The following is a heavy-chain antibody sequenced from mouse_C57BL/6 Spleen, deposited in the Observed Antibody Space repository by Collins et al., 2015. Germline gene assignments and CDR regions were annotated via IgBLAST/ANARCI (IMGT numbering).Heavy chain of an antibody. CDR1: GYTFTDYY. CDR3: ANYYGSSYWYFDV. CDR2: IFPGSGST. Sequence: QVQLQQSGPELVTPGASAKISCKASGYTFTDYYINWVKQRPGQGLEWIGWIFPGSGSTFYNEKFKGRATLTVDKSSSTAYMFLSSLTSEDSAVYFCANYYGSSYWYFDVWGTGTTVTVSS. J-gene: IGHJ1*03. V-gene: IGHV1-75*01. D-gene: IGHD1-1*01.